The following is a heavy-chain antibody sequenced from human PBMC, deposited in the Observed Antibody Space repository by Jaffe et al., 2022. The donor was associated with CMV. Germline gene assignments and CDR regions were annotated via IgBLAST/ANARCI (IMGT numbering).Heavy chain of an antibody. Sequence: EVQLVESGGGLIQPGGSLRLSCAASGFTVSSNYVSWVRQAPGKGLEWVSVIYGGGSTYYADSVKGRFTISRDNSKNTLYFQMNSLRAEDTAVYYCARAREGYYGMDVWGQGTTVTVSS. D-gene: IGHD1-26*01. V-gene: IGHV3-53*01. J-gene: IGHJ6*02. CDR3: ARAREGYYGMDV. CDR2: IYGGGST. CDR1: GFTVSSNY.